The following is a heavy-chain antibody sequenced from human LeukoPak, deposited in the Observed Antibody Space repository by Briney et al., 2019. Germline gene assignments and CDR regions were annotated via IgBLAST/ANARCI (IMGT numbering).Heavy chain of an antibody. D-gene: IGHD1-26*01. CDR2: ISSSSSTI. J-gene: IGHJ4*02. CDR3: AKSSRGSSRDYFDY. CDR1: GITFSSYS. V-gene: IGHV3-48*01. Sequence: GGSLRLSCAASGITFSSYSMNWVRQAPGKGLEWVSYISSSSSTIYYADSVKGRFTISRDKSKNTLYLQMYSLRAEDTALYYCAKSSRGSSRDYFDYWGQGTLVTVSS.